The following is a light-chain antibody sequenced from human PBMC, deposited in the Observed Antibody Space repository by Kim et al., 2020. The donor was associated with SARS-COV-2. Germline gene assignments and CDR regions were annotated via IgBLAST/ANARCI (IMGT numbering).Light chain of an antibody. Sequence: QSITISCTGTSSDVAAYNFVSWNQQHPGRAPKLVIYDVGNRPSGVSNRFSGSKSGNTASLTISGLQAEDEAEYYCSSYAGSSTLVVFGGGTQLTVL. V-gene: IGLV2-14*03. CDR3: SSYAGSSTLVV. CDR2: DVG. J-gene: IGLJ2*01. CDR1: SSDVAAYNF.